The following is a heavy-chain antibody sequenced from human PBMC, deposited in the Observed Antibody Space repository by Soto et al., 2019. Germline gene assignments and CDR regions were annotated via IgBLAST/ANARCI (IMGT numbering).Heavy chain of an antibody. D-gene: IGHD6-13*01. CDR1: GFTFSSYV. Sequence: PAAYLRLSCSDSGFTFSSYVMNWVRQAPGKGLEYVSGITSNGGSTFYADSVKGRFIISRDNSQNTVYLQMSSLTTADTAVYYCLVASAAYWGQGT. CDR3: LVASAAY. CDR2: ITSNGGST. J-gene: IGHJ4*02. V-gene: IGHV3-64D*06.